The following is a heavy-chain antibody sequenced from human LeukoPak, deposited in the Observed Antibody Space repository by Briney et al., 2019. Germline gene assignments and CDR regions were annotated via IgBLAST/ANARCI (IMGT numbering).Heavy chain of an antibody. CDR3: AGLGSGSYYINY. D-gene: IGHD3-10*01. CDR1: GGSISSYY. V-gene: IGHV4-59*01. J-gene: IGHJ4*02. CDR2: IYYSGST. Sequence: SETLSLICTVSGGSISSYYWSWIRQPPGKGLEWIGYIYYSGSTNYNPSLKSRVTISVDTSKNQFSLKLSSVTAADTAVYYCAGLGSGSYYINYWGQGTLVTVSS.